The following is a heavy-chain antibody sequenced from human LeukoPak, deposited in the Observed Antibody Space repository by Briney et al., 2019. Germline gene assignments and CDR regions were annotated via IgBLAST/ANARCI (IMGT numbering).Heavy chain of an antibody. D-gene: IGHD5-18*01. Sequence: SETLSLTCAVYGGSFSGYYWSWIRQPPGKGLEWIGEINHSGSTNYNPSLKSRVTISVDTSKNQFSLKLSSVTVADTAVYYCARGPLFVDTAMASWVDYWGQGTLVTVSS. V-gene: IGHV4-34*01. J-gene: IGHJ4*02. CDR1: GGSFSGYY. CDR2: INHSGST. CDR3: ARGPLFVDTAMASWVDY.